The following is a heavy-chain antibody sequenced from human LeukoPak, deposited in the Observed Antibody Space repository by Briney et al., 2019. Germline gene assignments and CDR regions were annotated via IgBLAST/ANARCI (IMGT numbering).Heavy chain of an antibody. CDR2: FDPEDGET. CDR3: ATGAHRAGTLSYGMDV. V-gene: IGHV1-24*01. CDR1: GYTLTELS. J-gene: IGHJ6*02. Sequence: GASVKVSCKVSGYTLTELSMHWVRQAPGKGLEWMGGFDPEDGETIYAQKFQGRVTMTEDTSTDTAYMELSSLRSEDTAVYYCATGAHRAGTLSYGMDVWGQGTTVTVSS. D-gene: IGHD3-10*01.